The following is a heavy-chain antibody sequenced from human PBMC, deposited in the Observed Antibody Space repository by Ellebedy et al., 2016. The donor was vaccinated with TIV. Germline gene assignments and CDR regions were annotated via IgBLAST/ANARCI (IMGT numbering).Heavy chain of an antibody. V-gene: IGHV3-30-3*01. Sequence: PGGSLRLSCAAPGFTFDSYAMHWVRQAPGKGLEWVAVISHDGSSQDYADSVKGRFTVSRDNSMTTVDLEMNSLRAEDTALYYCARDLDKSSGWYGGAAYWGQGTQVTVSS. D-gene: IGHD6-19*01. CDR3: ARDLDKSSGWYGGAAY. CDR1: GFTFDSYA. CDR2: ISHDGSSQ. J-gene: IGHJ4*02.